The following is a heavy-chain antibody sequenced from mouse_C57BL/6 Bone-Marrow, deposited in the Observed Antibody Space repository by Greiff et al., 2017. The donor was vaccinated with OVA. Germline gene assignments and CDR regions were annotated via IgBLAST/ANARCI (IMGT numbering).Heavy chain of an antibody. V-gene: IGHV1-64*01. CDR2: IHPNSGST. CDR1: GYTFTSYW. J-gene: IGHJ2*01. Sequence: QVQLQQPGAELVKPGASVKLSCKASGYTFTSYWMPWVKQRPGQGLEWIGMIHPNSGSTNYNEKFKSKATLTVDKSSSTAYMQLSSLTSEDSAVYYCARSEWLLRFYWGQGTTLTVSS. CDR3: ARSEWLLRFY. D-gene: IGHD2-3*01.